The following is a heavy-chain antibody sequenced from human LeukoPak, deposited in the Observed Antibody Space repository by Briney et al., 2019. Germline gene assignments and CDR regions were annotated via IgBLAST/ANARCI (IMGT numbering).Heavy chain of an antibody. Sequence: SSETLSLTCAVSGVSFGRYSWTWIRQSPGKGLECIGEINFSGYTKYNPSLKSRVTMSVDTSKNQFSLKLASVTAADTAIYFCARVGSTPAKFDHWGQGTLVTVSS. CDR3: ARVGSTPAKFDH. D-gene: IGHD2-2*01. CDR1: GVSFGRYS. J-gene: IGHJ4*02. CDR2: INFSGYT. V-gene: IGHV4-34*01.